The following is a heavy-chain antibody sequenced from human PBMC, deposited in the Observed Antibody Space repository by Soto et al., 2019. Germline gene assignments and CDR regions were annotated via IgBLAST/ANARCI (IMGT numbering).Heavy chain of an antibody. CDR2: IYSGGST. CDR3: ARDRVESGYPEYFQH. J-gene: IGHJ1*01. D-gene: IGHD3-22*01. V-gene: IGHV3-53*01. CDR1: GFTVSSNY. Sequence: EVQLVESGGGLIQPGGSLRLSCAASGFTVSSNYMSWVRQAPGKGLEWVSVIYSGGSTYYADSVKGRFTISRDNSKNTLYLHMNSRRAEDTAVYYCARDRVESGYPEYFQHWGQGTLVTVSS.